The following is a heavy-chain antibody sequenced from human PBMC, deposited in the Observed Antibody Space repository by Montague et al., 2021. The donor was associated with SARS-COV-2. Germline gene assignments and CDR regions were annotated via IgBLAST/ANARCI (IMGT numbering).Heavy chain of an antibody. CDR1: GFSLNTSGAG. CDR2: XYWDDDK. V-gene: IGHV2-5*02. D-gene: IGHD4-17*01. J-gene: IGHJ5*02. Sequence: PALVKPTQTLTLTCTFSGFSLNTSGAGVGWVRQPPGKALEWLALXYWDDDKRYSPSLKSRSTISKDTTKNEVVLTVANMDPVDTATYYCARYGDYGSWFDPWGQGTLVTVSS. CDR3: ARYGDYGSWFDP.